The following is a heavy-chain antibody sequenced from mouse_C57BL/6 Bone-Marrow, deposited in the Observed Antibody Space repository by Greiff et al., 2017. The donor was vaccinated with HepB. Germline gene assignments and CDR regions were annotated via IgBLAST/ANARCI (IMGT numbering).Heavy chain of an antibody. Sequence: QVQLQQSGSELRGPGSSVKLSCKDFDSEVFPIAYMSWVRQKPGHGFEWIGGILPSIGRTIYGEKFEDKATLDADTLSNTAYLELNSLTSEDSAIYYCARGCLLVPYFDYWGQGTTLTVSS. CDR3: ARGCLLVPYFDY. CDR1: DSEVFPIAY. CDR2: ILPSIGRT. J-gene: IGHJ2*01. V-gene: IGHV15-2*01. D-gene: IGHD2-2*01.